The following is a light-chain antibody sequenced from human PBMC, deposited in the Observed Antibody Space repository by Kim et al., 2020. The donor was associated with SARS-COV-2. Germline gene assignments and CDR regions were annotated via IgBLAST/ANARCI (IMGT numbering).Light chain of an antibody. CDR2: QDS. Sequence: PSQTASITYSGYKLWEKYVSWYQQKPGPSPVVVIYQDSQRPSGIPGRFSGSNSGNTATLTISETQAMDEADYYCQAWDSSTHNYVFGAGTKVTVL. J-gene: IGLJ1*01. CDR3: QAWDSSTHNYV. CDR1: KLWEKY. V-gene: IGLV3-1*01.